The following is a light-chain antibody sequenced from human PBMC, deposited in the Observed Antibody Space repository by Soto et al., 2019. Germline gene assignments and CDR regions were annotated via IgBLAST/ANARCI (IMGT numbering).Light chain of an antibody. J-gene: IGKJ1*01. CDR1: RSVGSS. CDR2: GTT. CDR3: QQRSYWPWT. V-gene: IGKV3-11*01. Sequence: EIVLTQSPATLSLSPGDRATLSCRASRSVGSSLAWYQHKPGQAPRLLIYGTTNRATVIPDRFSGSESGTDFTLTISSLEPEDAALFYCQQRSYWPWTFGQGTKVEIK.